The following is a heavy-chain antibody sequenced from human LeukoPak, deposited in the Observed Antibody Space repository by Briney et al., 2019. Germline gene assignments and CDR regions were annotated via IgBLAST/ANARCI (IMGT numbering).Heavy chain of an antibody. CDR3: ATPGEYSSSWYYFDY. J-gene: IGHJ4*02. CDR1: GYSFTSYW. V-gene: IGHV5-51*01. Sequence: GESLKISCKGSGYSFTSYWIGWVRQMPGKGLEWMGIIYPGDSDTRYSPSFQGQVTISADKSISTAYLQWSSLKASDTAMYYCATPGEYSSSWYYFDYWGQGTLVTVSS. D-gene: IGHD6-13*01. CDR2: IYPGDSDT.